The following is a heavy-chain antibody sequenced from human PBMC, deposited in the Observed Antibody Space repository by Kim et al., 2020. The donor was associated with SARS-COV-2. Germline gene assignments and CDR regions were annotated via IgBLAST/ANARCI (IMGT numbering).Heavy chain of an antibody. CDR1: GFTFSSYA. Sequence: GGSLRLSCAASGFTFSSYAMHWVRQAPGKGLEWVAVISYDGSNKYYADSVKGRFTISRDNSKNTLYLQMNSLRAEDTAVYYCARGALRYFDWLARGITYYYYGMDVWGQGTTVTVSS. CDR2: ISYDGSNK. J-gene: IGHJ6*02. D-gene: IGHD3-9*01. V-gene: IGHV3-30*04. CDR3: ARGALRYFDWLARGITYYYYGMDV.